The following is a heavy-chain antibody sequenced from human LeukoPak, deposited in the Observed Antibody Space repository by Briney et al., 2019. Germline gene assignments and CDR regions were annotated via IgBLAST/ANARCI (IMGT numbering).Heavy chain of an antibody. J-gene: IGHJ6*03. V-gene: IGHV4-39*07. Sequence: SETLSLTCTVSGGSISSSSYYWGWIRQPPGRGLEWIGSIYYSGSTYYNPSLKSRVTISVDTSKNQFSLKLSSVTAADTAVYYCARIVTLGSYYYYYYMDVWGKGTTVTVSS. CDR1: GGSISSSSYY. D-gene: IGHD7-27*01. CDR2: IYYSGST. CDR3: ARIVTLGSYYYYYYMDV.